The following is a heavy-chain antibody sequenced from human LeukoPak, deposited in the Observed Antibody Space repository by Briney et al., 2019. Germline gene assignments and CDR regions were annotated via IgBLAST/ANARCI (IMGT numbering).Heavy chain of an antibody. CDR2: IYYSGST. D-gene: IGHD3-10*01. CDR1: GGSISSSSYY. V-gene: IGHV4-39*02. Sequence: PSETLSLTCTVSGGSISSSSYYWGWIRQPPGKGRECIGIIYYSGSTYNNQSLKSRVTISVDTSKNPFSLKLSFVTAADTAVYDCARDGLWFGEFPFDYWGQGTLVTVSS. CDR3: ARDGLWFGEFPFDY. J-gene: IGHJ4*02.